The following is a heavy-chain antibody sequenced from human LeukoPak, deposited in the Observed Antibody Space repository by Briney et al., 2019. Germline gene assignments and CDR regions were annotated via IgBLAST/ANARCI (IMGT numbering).Heavy chain of an antibody. CDR1: GGSISSSSHY. D-gene: IGHD4-11*01. Sequence: PSETLSLTCTVSGGSISSSSHYWAWIRQPPGKGLEWIGNIFYSGSTYFNPSLKSRVTISVDTSKNHFSLKLSSVTAADTAVYYCARLTPAGYYYMDVWGKGTTVTVSS. V-gene: IGHV4-39*02. J-gene: IGHJ6*03. CDR3: ARLTPAGYYYMDV. CDR2: IFYSGST.